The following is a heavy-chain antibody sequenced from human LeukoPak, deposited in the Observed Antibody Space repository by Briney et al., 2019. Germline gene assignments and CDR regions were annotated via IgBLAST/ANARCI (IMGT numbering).Heavy chain of an antibody. CDR1: GFTFDDYA. Sequence: GGSLRLSCAASGFTFDDYAMHWVRQAPGKGLEWVSGISWNSGSIGYADSVKGRFTISRDNAKNSLYLQMNSLRAEDTALYYCAKDLAVAGILRWGGGIDYWGQGTLVTVSS. CDR2: ISWNSGSI. V-gene: IGHV3-9*01. J-gene: IGHJ4*02. D-gene: IGHD6-19*01. CDR3: AKDLAVAGILRWGGGIDY.